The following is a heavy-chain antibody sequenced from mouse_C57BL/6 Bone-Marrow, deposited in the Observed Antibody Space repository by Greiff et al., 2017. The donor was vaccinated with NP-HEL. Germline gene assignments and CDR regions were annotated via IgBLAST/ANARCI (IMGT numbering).Heavy chain of an antibody. CDR1: GYTFTSYW. V-gene: IGHV1-64*01. Sequence: QVQLQQPGAELVKPGASVKLSCKASGYTFTSYWMPWVKQRPGQGLEWIGMIHPNSGSTNYNEKFKSKATLTVDKSSSTAYMQLSSLTAEDSAVYCCALITTVHAMDYWGQGTSVTVSS. D-gene: IGHD1-1*01. J-gene: IGHJ4*01. CDR2: IHPNSGST. CDR3: ALITTVHAMDY.